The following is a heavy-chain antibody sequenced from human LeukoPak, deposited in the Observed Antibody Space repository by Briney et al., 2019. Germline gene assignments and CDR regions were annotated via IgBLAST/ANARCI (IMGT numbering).Heavy chain of an antibody. Sequence: SETLSLTCTVSGGSVSSSRYYWGWVRQPPGKGLEWIGTIYYSGSTYYNPSLNSRVTISVDTSKNQFSLKLNSVTAADTAVYYCVSDALSMTHYYSSGEGYWGQGTLVTVSS. J-gene: IGHJ4*02. CDR1: GGSVSSSRYY. CDR2: IYYSGST. D-gene: IGHD6-25*01. CDR3: VSDALSMTHYYSSGEGY. V-gene: IGHV4-39*01.